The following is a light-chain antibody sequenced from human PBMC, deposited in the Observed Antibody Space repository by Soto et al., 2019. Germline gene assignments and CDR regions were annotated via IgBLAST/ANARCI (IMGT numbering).Light chain of an antibody. CDR2: DAS. J-gene: IGKJ2*01. V-gene: IGKV3-11*01. CDR1: QSVSSY. CDR3: QQRSNWPPYT. Sequence: EIVLTQSPATLSLSPGERATLSCRASQSVSSYLAWYPQKPGQAPRLLIYDASNRATGIPARFSGSGSGTDFALNISSLEPEDFAVYYCQQRSNWPPYTFGEGTKLQIK.